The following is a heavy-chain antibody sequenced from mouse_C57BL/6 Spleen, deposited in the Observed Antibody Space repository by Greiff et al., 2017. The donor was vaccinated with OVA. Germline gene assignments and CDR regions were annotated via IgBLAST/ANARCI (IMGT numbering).Heavy chain of an antibody. CDR2: ISYDGSN. Sequence: EVKLQESGPGLVKPSQSLSLTCSVTGYSITSGYYWNWIRQFPGNKLEWMGYISYDGSNNYNPSLKNRISITRDTSKNQFFLKLNSVTTEDTATYYCARIYYDYVGDAMDYWGQGTSVTVSS. V-gene: IGHV3-6*01. CDR3: ARIYYDYVGDAMDY. D-gene: IGHD2-4*01. CDR1: GYSITSGYY. J-gene: IGHJ4*01.